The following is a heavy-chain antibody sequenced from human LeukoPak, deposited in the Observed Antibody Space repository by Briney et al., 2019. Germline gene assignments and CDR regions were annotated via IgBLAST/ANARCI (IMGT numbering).Heavy chain of an antibody. CDR1: GYTFTSYG. Sequence: GTSVKVSCKASGYTFTSYGISWVRQAPGQGLEWMGWISAYNGNTNYAQKLQGRVTMTTDTSTRTAYMELRSLRSDDTAVYYCARDRPSSWTIPPDYWGQGTLVTVSS. V-gene: IGHV1-18*01. D-gene: IGHD6-13*01. J-gene: IGHJ4*02. CDR2: ISAYNGNT. CDR3: ARDRPSSWTIPPDY.